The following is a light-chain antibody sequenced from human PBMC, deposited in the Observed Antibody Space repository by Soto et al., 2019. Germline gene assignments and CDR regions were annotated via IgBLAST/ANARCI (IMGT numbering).Light chain of an antibody. J-gene: IGLJ1*01. CDR3: QSYDNTLSWV. CDR2: GNN. CDR1: SPNIGAGYD. V-gene: IGLV1-40*01. Sequence: QSVLTQPPSVSGAPGQRVAISCTGSSPNIGAGYDVHWYQQLPGTAPKLLIYGNNNRPSGVPDRFSGSKSGTSASLAITGLQAEDEADYYCQSYDNTLSWVFGTGTKVTVL.